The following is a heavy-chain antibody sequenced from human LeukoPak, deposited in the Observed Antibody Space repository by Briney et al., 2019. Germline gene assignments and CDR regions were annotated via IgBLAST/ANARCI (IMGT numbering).Heavy chain of an antibody. D-gene: IGHD2-2*01. CDR1: GGSISSGGYY. CDR2: IYHSGST. CDR3: ARDGAYCSSTSCADTHFDY. V-gene: IGHV4-30-2*01. J-gene: IGHJ4*02. Sequence: SETLSLTCTVSGGSISSGGYYWSWIRQPPGKGLEWIGYIYHSGSTYYNPSLKSRVTISVDRSKNQFSLKLSSVTAADTAVYYCARDGAYCSSTSCADTHFDYWGQGTLVTVSS.